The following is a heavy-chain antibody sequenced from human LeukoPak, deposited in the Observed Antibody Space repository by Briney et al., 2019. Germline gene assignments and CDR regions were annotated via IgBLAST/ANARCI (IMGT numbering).Heavy chain of an antibody. CDR2: IIHSGST. CDR1: GESFSGYY. V-gene: IGHV4-34*12. Sequence: SETLSLTCAVYGESFSGYYWSWIRQPPGKGLEWIGEIIHSGSTKYNPSLKSRVTISVDTSKNQFSLKLSSLTAADTAVYYCARLRLRGYGYGPWEGPTWLDYWGQGTLVTVSS. D-gene: IGHD5-18*01. CDR3: ARLRLRGYGYGPWEGPTWLDY. J-gene: IGHJ4*02.